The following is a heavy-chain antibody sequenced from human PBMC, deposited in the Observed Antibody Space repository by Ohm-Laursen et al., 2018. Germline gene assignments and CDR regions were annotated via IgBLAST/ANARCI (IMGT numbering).Heavy chain of an antibody. CDR1: GFTFSSYS. V-gene: IGHV3-21*01. J-gene: IGHJ6*02. CDR2: ISSNSSYI. D-gene: IGHD6-13*01. Sequence: SLRLSCAASGFTFSSYSMNWVRQAPGKGLEWVSSISSNSSYIYYADSVKGRFTISRDNAKNTLYLQMNSLRAEDTDVYYCATDSSSWYQYYYYYGMDVWGQGTTVTVSS. CDR3: ATDSSSWYQYYYYYGMDV.